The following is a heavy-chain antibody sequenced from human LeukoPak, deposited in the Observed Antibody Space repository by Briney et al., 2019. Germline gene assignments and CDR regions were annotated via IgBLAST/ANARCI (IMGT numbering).Heavy chain of an antibody. Sequence: ASVKVSCKASGFTFTNYGFSWVRQAPGQGLKWMGWISANNGDTHYAQKFQGRVTMTTDTSTTTVYMELRSLTSDDSAVYYCARKPMAHAFDFWGQGTMVTVSS. D-gene: IGHD3-10*01. CDR1: GFTFTNYG. J-gene: IGHJ3*01. V-gene: IGHV1-18*04. CDR3: ARKPMAHAFDF. CDR2: ISANNGDT.